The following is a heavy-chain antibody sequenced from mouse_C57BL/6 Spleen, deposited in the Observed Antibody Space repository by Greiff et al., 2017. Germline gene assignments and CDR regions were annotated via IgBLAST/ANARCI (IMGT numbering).Heavy chain of an antibody. CDR1: GYTFTGYW. CDR2: ILPGSGST. CDR3: ASPERNGLYYFDY. V-gene: IGHV1-9*01. Sequence: QVQLKQSGAELMKPGASVKLSCKATGYTFTGYWIEWVKQRPGHGLEWIGEILPGSGSTNYNEKFKGKATFTADTSSNTAYMQLSSLTTEDSAIYCCASPERNGLYYFDYWGQGTTLTVSS. J-gene: IGHJ2*01.